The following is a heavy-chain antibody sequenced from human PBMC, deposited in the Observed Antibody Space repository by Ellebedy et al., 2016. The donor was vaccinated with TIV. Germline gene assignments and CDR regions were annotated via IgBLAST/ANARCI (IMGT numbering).Heavy chain of an antibody. D-gene: IGHD1-1*01. Sequence: SETLSLXXTVSGGSVSRYFWRWIRQSAGKGLEWIGRIFTSGSFNYNPSLMSRVTMSVVTSKNQISLRLNSVTTADTAVYYCARVHCSITTCDYYYMDVWGKGTTVTVSS. CDR3: ARVHCSITTCDYYYMDV. CDR1: GGSVSRYF. V-gene: IGHV4-4*07. J-gene: IGHJ6*03. CDR2: IFTSGSF.